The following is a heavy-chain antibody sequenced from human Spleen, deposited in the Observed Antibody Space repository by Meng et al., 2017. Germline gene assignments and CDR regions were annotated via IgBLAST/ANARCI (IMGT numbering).Heavy chain of an antibody. V-gene: IGHV4-4*02. CDR1: GDSISSRDW. D-gene: IGHD2-21*01. Sequence: HRQESGPGLVKPSGTLSLPCPVSGDSISSRDWWSWVRQPPGKGLEWIGEISQGSGRTNYNPSLKSRVTISLDKSKNQFSLNVNSVTAADTAVYYCVRNEGYSFGAWGQGTLVTVSS. CDR3: VRNEGYSFGA. CDR2: ISQGSGRT. J-gene: IGHJ5*02.